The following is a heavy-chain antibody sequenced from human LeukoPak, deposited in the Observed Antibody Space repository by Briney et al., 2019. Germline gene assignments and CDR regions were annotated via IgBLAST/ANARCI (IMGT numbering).Heavy chain of an antibody. CDR3: ARGAPTTRIGAGRFDY. D-gene: IGHD5-12*01. CDR1: GYSLTNYY. J-gene: IGHJ4*02. Sequence: ASVKVSCKAFGYSLTNYYVHWVRQAPGQGLEWMGEINPSGGSTSYPKKFQGRITVTRDTYTNTVYMDLSSLRSEDTATYYCARGAPTTRIGAGRFDYWGQGSLLTVAS. CDR2: INPSGGST. V-gene: IGHV1-46*01.